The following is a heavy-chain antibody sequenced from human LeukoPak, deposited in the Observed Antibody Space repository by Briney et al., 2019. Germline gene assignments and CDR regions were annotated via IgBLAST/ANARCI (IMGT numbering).Heavy chain of an antibody. V-gene: IGHV3-48*03. CDR2: ISSSGSTI. J-gene: IGHJ4*02. CDR1: GFTVSSYE. CDR3: ASIAAAGPFDY. Sequence: PGGSLRLSCAASGFTVSSYEMNWVRQTPGKGLEWVSYISSSGSTIYYADSVKGRFTISRDNAKNPLYLQMNSLRAEDTAVYYCASIAAAGPFDYWGQGTLVTVSS. D-gene: IGHD6-13*01.